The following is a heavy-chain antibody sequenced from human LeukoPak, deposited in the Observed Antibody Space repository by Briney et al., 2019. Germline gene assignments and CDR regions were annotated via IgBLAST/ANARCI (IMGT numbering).Heavy chain of an antibody. Sequence: SETLSLTCTVSGGSISGYYWSWIRQPPGKGLEWIGYIYSSGSTNYNPSLKSRVTMSVDTSKNQFSLKLSSVIAADTAVYYCAVYHCDSASCQGFDSWGHGTLVTVSS. J-gene: IGHJ4*01. CDR1: GGSISGYY. CDR3: AVYHCDSASCQGFDS. V-gene: IGHV4-59*08. CDR2: IYSSGST. D-gene: IGHD2/OR15-2a*01.